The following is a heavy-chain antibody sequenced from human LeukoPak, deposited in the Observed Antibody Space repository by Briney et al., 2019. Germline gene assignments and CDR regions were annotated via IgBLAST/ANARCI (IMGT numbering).Heavy chain of an antibody. CDR2: ISYDGSNK. D-gene: IGHD1-26*01. CDR1: GFTFSSYG. Sequence: PGRSLRLSCAASGFTFSSYGMHWVRQAPGKGLEWVAVISYDGSNKYYADSVKGRFTISRDNSKNTLYLQMNSLRAEDTAVYYCVCRGSGSLEFDYWGQGTLVTVSS. J-gene: IGHJ4*02. CDR3: VCRGSGSLEFDY. V-gene: IGHV3-30*03.